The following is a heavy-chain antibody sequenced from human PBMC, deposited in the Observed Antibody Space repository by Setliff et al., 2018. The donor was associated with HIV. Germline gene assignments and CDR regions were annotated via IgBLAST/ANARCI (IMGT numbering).Heavy chain of an antibody. V-gene: IGHV4-61*09. CDR3: AREIYGGNSRPFDS. CDR2: IYTGGSP. CDR1: GGSISSGRYY. J-gene: IGHJ4*02. D-gene: IGHD4-17*01. Sequence: SETLSLTCTVSGGSISSGRYYWSWIRQPAGKGLEWIGHIYTGGSPNYNPSLMSRVTITVDRSKNQFSLILSSVAAADTAVYYCAREIYGGNSRPFDSWGQGTLVTVSS.